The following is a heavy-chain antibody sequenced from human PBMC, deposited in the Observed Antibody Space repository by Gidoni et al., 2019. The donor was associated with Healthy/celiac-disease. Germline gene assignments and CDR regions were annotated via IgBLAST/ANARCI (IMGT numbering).Heavy chain of an antibody. J-gene: IGHJ5*02. V-gene: IGHV3-33*01. CDR2: IWYDGSNK. CDR3: SRDADYGDYPGWFDP. D-gene: IGHD4-17*01. Sequence: QVQLVESGGGVVQPGRSLRLSCAASGFTFSSYGMHWVRQAPGKGLEWVAVIWYDGSNKYYADSVKGRFTISRDNSKNTLYLQMTSLRAEDTAVYYCSRDADYGDYPGWFDPWGQGTLVTVSS. CDR1: GFTFSSYG.